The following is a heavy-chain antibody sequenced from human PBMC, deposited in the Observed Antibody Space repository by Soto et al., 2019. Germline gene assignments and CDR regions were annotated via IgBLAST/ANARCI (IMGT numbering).Heavy chain of an antibody. Sequence: PSETLSLTCTVSGGSISSYYWSWIRQPAGKGLEWIGRIYTSGSTNYNPSLKSRVTMSVDTSKNQFSLELSSVTAADTAVYYCARDRGSSWYLSSFDYWGQGTLVTVSS. D-gene: IGHD6-13*01. CDR3: ARDRGSSWYLSSFDY. CDR2: IYTSGST. J-gene: IGHJ4*02. CDR1: GGSISSYY. V-gene: IGHV4-4*07.